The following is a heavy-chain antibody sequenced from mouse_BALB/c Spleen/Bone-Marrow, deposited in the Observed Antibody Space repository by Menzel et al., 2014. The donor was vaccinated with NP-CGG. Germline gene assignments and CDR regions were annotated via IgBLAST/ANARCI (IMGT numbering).Heavy chain of an antibody. Sequence: EVQRVESGGVLVQPGGSLKLSCAASGFTFSSYGMSWVRQTPDKRLELVATINTNGGNTYYPDSVKGRFTISRDNAKNTLYLQMSSLKSEDTAMYYCARGLDYWGQGTTLTVSS. CDR1: GFTFSSYG. V-gene: IGHV5-6-3*01. CDR3: ARGLDY. CDR2: INTNGGNT. J-gene: IGHJ2*01.